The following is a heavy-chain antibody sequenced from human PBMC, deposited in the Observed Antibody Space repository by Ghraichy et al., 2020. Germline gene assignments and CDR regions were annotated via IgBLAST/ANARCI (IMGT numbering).Heavy chain of an antibody. Sequence: LSLTCAASGFTFSSYGMHWVRQAPGKGLEWVAVIWYDGSNKYYADSVKGRFTISRDNSKNTLYLQMNSLRAEDTAVYYCARDSLTYSSSAGGMDVWGQGTTVTVSS. CDR1: GFTFSSYG. V-gene: IGHV3-33*01. J-gene: IGHJ6*02. CDR2: IWYDGSNK. CDR3: ARDSLTYSSSAGGMDV. D-gene: IGHD6-13*01.